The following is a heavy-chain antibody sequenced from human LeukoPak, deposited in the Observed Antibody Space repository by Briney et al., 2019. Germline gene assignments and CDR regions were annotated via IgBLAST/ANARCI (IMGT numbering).Heavy chain of an antibody. CDR2: IYYSGST. CDR1: GVSIRSYY. CDR3: ASELGATVVNYGMDV. D-gene: IGHD4-23*01. J-gene: IGHJ6*02. V-gene: IGHV4-59*01. Sequence: AETLSLTCTVSGVSIRSYYWSWIRQPPGKGLEWIGYIYYSGSTNYNPALKSRRTISVDTPTTQLSLKLISVTAADTAVYYCASELGATVVNYGMDVWGQGTTVTVSS.